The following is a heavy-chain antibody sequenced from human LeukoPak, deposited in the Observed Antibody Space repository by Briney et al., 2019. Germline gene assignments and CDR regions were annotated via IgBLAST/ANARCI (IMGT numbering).Heavy chain of an antibody. CDR1: GGSISSGDYY. J-gene: IGHJ6*03. V-gene: IGHV4-30-4*08. CDR3: ARDRYYDLFRYYCMDV. CDR2: IYCSGST. Sequence: SQTLSLTCTVSGGSISSGDYYWSWIRQPPGKGLEWIGYIYCSGSTYYNPSLKSRVTISVDTSKNQFSLKLSSVTAADTAVYYCARDRYYDLFRYYCMDVWGKGTTVTVSS. D-gene: IGHD3-3*01.